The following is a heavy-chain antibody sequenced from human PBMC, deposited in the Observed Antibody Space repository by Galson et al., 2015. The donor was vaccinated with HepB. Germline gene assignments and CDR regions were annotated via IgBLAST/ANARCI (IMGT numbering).Heavy chain of an antibody. D-gene: IGHD6-13*01. J-gene: IGHJ6*02. CDR1: GGSISSYY. CDR2: IYYSGST. CDR3: ARRTAVDIAAAGTAYYYGMDV. V-gene: IGHV4-59*05. Sequence: SETLSLTCTVSGGSISSYYWSWIRQPPGKGLEWIGSIYYSGSTYYNPSLKSRVTISVDTSKNQFSLRLSSVTAADTAVYYCARRTAVDIAAAGTAYYYGMDVWGQGTTVTVSS.